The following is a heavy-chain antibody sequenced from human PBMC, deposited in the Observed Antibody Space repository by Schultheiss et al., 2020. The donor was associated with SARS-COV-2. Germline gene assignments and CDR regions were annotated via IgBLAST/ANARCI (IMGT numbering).Heavy chain of an antibody. Sequence: GGSLRLSCAASGFTFSSYAMHWVRQAPGKGLEWVANIKQDGSEKYYVDSVKGRFTISRDNAKNSLYLQMNSLRAEDTAMYYCARGPLRDGYNAGSFDYWGQGTLVTVSS. V-gene: IGHV3-7*03. J-gene: IGHJ4*02. CDR3: ARGPLRDGYNAGSFDY. CDR1: GFTFSSYA. CDR2: IKQDGSEK. D-gene: IGHD5-24*01.